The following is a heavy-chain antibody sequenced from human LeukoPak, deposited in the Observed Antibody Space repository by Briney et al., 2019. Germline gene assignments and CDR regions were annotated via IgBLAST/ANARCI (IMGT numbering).Heavy chain of an antibody. V-gene: IGHV1-2*02. CDR3: ASGSLASYFDH. D-gene: IGHD3-16*01. CDR1: GYTFSGYY. J-gene: IGHJ4*02. Sequence: VASVKVSCKASGYTFSGYYMHWVRQAPGQGLEWMGWINPNSGGTKYVQKFQGRVTMTRDTSISTAYMELSGLRSDDTAVYYCASGSLASYFDHWGQGTLVTVSS. CDR2: INPNSGGT.